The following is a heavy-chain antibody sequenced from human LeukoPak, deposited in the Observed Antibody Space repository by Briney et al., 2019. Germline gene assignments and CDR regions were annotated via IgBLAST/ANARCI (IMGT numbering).Heavy chain of an antibody. V-gene: IGHV3-30-3*01. CDR2: ISYDGSKR. CDR3: ARDFSYYGMDV. Sequence: GGSLRLSCAASGFTFSTYAVHWVRQAPGKGLEWVAVISYDGSKRYYADSVKGRFTISRDNSKNAFLQMNSLRAEDTAVYYCARDFSYYGMDVWGQGTTVTVSS. D-gene: IGHD2/OR15-2a*01. CDR1: GFTFSTYA. J-gene: IGHJ6*02.